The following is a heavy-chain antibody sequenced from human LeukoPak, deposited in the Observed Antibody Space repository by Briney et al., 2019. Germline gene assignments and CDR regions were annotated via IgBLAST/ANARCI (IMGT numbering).Heavy chain of an antibody. CDR3: ARGYSSGWRPFDY. Sequence: GGSLRPSCAASGFTFIDYYMSWLRQAPGKGLEWVSYISSSGTTIYYADSVKGRFTISRDNAKNSLFLQMNSLRAEDTAVYYCARGYSSGWRPFDYWGQGTLVTVSS. V-gene: IGHV3-11*01. J-gene: IGHJ4*02. D-gene: IGHD6-19*01. CDR2: ISSSGTTI. CDR1: GFTFIDYY.